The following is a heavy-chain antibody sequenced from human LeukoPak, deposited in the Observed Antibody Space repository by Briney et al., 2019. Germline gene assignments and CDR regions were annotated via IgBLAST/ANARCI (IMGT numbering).Heavy chain of an antibody. D-gene: IGHD6-19*01. CDR1: GYTFTSYY. CDR3: ARERGGIAVAGTSWFDP. Sequence: SVKVSCKASGYTFTSYYMHWVRQAPGQGLEWMGGIIPIFGTANYAQKFQGRVTITADESTSTAYMELSSLRSEDTAVYYCARERGGIAVAGTSWFDPWGQGTLVTVSS. V-gene: IGHV1-69*13. CDR2: IIPIFGTA. J-gene: IGHJ5*02.